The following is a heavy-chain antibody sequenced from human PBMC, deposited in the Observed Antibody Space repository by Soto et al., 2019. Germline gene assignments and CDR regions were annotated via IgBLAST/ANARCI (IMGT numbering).Heavy chain of an antibody. J-gene: IGHJ4*02. CDR2: IYYSGST. V-gene: IGHV4-31*03. CDR3: ARVQTTVTTFLADY. D-gene: IGHD4-17*01. Sequence: QVQLQESGPGLVKPSQTLSLTCTVSGGSISSGGYYWSWIRQHPGKGLEWIGYIYYSGSTYYNPSLKSRVTISVDTSKNQCSLKLSSVTAADTAVYYCARVQTTVTTFLADYWGQGTLVTVSS. CDR1: GGSISSGGYY.